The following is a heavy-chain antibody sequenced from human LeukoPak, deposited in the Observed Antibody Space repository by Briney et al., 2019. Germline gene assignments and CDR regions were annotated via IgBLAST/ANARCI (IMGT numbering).Heavy chain of an antibody. Sequence: GGSLRLSCAASGFTFSSYAMSWVRQAPGKGLEWASAISGSGGSTYYADSVKGRFTISRDNSKNTLYLQMNSLRAEDTAVYYCAENYYGSGSYVAYWGQGTLVTVSS. V-gene: IGHV3-23*01. CDR3: AENYYGSGSYVAY. J-gene: IGHJ4*02. CDR1: GFTFSSYA. CDR2: ISGSGGST. D-gene: IGHD3-10*01.